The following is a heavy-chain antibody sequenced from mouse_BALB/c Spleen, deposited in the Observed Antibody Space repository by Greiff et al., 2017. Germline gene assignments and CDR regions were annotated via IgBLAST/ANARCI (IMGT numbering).Heavy chain of an antibody. V-gene: IGHV5-6-3*01. J-gene: IGHJ4*01. CDR3: ARQGRLRQAMDY. CDR2: INSNGGST. CDR1: GFTFSSYG. D-gene: IGHD2-4*01. Sequence: EVKLMESGGGLVQPGGSLKLSCAASGFTFSSYGMSWVRQTPDKRLELVATINSNGGSTYYPDSVKGRFTISRDNAKNTLYLQMSSLKSEDTAMYYCARQGRLRQAMDYWGQGTSVTVSS.